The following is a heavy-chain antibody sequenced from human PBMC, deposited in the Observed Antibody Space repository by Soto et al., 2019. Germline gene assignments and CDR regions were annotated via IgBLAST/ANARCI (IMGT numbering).Heavy chain of an antibody. CDR2: ISAYNGNT. CDR3: ASFGDYYDSSGYGLHYFDY. Sequence: GASVKVSCKASGYTFTRYGISWVRQAPGQGLEWMGWISAYNGNTNYAQKLQGRVTMTTDTSTSTAYMELRSLRSDDTAVYYCASFGDYYDSSGYGLHYFDYWGQGPLVTVSS. D-gene: IGHD3-22*01. CDR1: GYTFTRYG. J-gene: IGHJ4*02. V-gene: IGHV1-18*01.